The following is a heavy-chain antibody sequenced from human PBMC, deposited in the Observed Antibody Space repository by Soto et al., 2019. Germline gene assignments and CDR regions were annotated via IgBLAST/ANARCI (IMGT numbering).Heavy chain of an antibody. J-gene: IGHJ4*02. Sequence: EVQLLDSGGGLVQPGGSLGLSCAASGFTFNNYAMNWVRQAPGMGLEWVATISNTGGGTYYADSVKGRFTISRDNSKNTLYLQMSSLRVEDTAVYYCAKDRRAGNVDYWGQGTQVTVSS. D-gene: IGHD2-8*01. V-gene: IGHV3-23*01. CDR1: GFTFNNYA. CDR2: ISNTGGGT. CDR3: AKDRRAGNVDY.